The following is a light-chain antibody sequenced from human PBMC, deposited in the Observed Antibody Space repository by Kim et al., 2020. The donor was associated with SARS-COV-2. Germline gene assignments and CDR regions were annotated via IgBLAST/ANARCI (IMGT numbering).Light chain of an antibody. CDR1: SSDVGGYKY. CDR3: ASYTRSSTWV. V-gene: IGLV2-14*03. J-gene: IGLJ3*02. Sequence: QSVLTQPASLSASPGQSITISCTGTSSDVGGYKYVSWYQQHPGKAPKLLIHDVTNRPSGISYRFSASKSGNMASLTISGLQPEDEADYYCASYTRSSTWVFGGGTQLTVL. CDR2: DVT.